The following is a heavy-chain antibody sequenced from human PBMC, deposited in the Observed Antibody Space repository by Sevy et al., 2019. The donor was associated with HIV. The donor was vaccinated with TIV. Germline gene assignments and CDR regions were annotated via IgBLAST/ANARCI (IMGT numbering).Heavy chain of an antibody. V-gene: IGHV1-18*04. J-gene: IGHJ4*02. CDR1: GYTFTSYG. Sequence: ASVKVSCKASGYTFTSYGISWVRQAPGQGLEWMGWVSAYNGNTNYAQRLQGRVTMTTDTSTSTAYMELRSLRSDDTAGYYCAREDTAMRNQVDYWGQGTLVTVSS. CDR3: AREDTAMRNQVDY. D-gene: IGHD5-18*01. CDR2: VSAYNGNT.